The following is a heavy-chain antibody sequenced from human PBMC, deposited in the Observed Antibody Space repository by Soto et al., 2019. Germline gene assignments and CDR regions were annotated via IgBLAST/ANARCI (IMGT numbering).Heavy chain of an antibody. CDR1: GFSVRTDY. D-gene: IGHD6-19*01. CDR3: ARATGGTGWAWVDY. J-gene: IGHJ4*02. V-gene: IGHV3-53*01. Sequence: GGSLRLSCAASGFSVRTDYMTWVRQPPGEGLEWVSVIYRDGTTYYADSVKGRFTISRDNSKNTVYLQINNLRVDDTALYYCARATGGTGWAWVDYWGQGTLVTV. CDR2: IYRDGTT.